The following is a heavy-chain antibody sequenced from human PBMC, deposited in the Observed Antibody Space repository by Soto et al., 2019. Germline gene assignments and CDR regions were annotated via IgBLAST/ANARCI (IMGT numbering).Heavy chain of an antibody. D-gene: IGHD2-21*01. J-gene: IGHJ4*02. V-gene: IGHV5-10-1*01. CDR3: ATSPHCGGDCYDLDS. Sequence: GESLKISCKGSGYRFTAYWINWVRQMPGRGLEWMGRIDPSDSDSKYSPSFEGHVSFSADKSISTAYLQWSSLRSSDTAMYFCATSPHCGGDCYDLDSWGQGTLVTVYS. CDR1: GYRFTAYW. CDR2: IDPSDSDS.